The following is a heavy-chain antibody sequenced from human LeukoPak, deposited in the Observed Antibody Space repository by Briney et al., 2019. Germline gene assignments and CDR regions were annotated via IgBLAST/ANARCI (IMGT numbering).Heavy chain of an antibody. D-gene: IGHD3-10*01. CDR1: GGIFSSYA. CDR3: ARVGSGRSYYYGMDV. J-gene: IGHJ6*02. CDR2: IIPIFGTA. V-gene: IGHV1-69*13. Sequence: SVKVSCKASGGIFSSYAISWVRQAPGQGLEWMGGIIPIFGTANYAQKFQGRVTITADESTSTAYMELSSLRSEDTAVYYCARVGSGRSYYYGMDVWGQGTTVTVSS.